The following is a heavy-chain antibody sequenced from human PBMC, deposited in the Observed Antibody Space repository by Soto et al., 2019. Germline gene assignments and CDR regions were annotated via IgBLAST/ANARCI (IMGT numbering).Heavy chain of an antibody. CDR2: IDPRDSYT. CDR3: AREKSDLELFNWLDP. D-gene: IGHD1-7*01. Sequence: GESLKISCEASGYRFTTYWISWVRQMPGKGLEWMGAIDPRDSYTKYSPSFQGHVTIPVDKSISTAYLQWNSLKASDTAIYYCAREKSDLELFNWLDPWGQGTLVTVSS. J-gene: IGHJ5*02. CDR1: GYRFTTYW. V-gene: IGHV5-10-1*01.